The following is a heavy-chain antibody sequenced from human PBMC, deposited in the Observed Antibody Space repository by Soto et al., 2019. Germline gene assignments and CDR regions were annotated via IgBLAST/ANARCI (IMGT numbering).Heavy chain of an antibody. J-gene: IGHJ5*02. CDR1: GDSVSSNSAA. D-gene: IGHD1-26*01. CDR2: TYYRSKWYN. Sequence: KQSQTLSLTCAISGDSVSSNSAAWNWIRQSPSRGLEWLGRTYYRSKWYNDYAVSVKSRITINPDTSKNQFSLQLNSVTPEDTAVYYCARDTGGIVGATTWFDPWGQGTLVTVSS. V-gene: IGHV6-1*01. CDR3: ARDTGGIVGATTWFDP.